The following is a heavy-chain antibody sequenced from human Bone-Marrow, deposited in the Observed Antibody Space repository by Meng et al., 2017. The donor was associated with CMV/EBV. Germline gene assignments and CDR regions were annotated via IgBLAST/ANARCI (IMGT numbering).Heavy chain of an antibody. CDR1: GFTFSSYA. CDR2: IGGSGGST. V-gene: IGHV3-23*01. Sequence: ASGFTFSSYAMSWVRQAPGKGLEWVSAIGGSGGSTYYADSVKGRFTISRDNSKNTLYLQMNSLRAEDTAVYYCAKAHSSSWYLYFDYWGQGTLVTVSS. J-gene: IGHJ4*02. D-gene: IGHD6-13*01. CDR3: AKAHSSSWYLYFDY.